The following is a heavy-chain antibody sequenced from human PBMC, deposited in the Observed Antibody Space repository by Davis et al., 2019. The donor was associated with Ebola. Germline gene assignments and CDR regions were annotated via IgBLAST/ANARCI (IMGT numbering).Heavy chain of an antibody. CDR2: FDPEDGET. CDR3: ATGGIAVAGRYFQH. V-gene: IGHV1-24*01. J-gene: IGHJ1*01. CDR1: GYTLTELS. D-gene: IGHD6-19*01. Sequence: ASVKVSCKVSGYTLTELSMHWVRQAPGKGLEWMGGFDPEDGETIYAQKFQGRVTMTEDTSTDTAYMELSSLRSEDTAVYYCATGGIAVAGRYFQHWGQGTLVTVSS.